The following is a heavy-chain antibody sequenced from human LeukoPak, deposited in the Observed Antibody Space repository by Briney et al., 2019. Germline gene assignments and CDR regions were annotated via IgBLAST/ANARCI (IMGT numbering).Heavy chain of an antibody. CDR1: GGSISSGGYY. J-gene: IGHJ6*02. CDR2: IYYSGST. CDR3: ARDLARGMDV. V-gene: IGHV4-31*03. Sequence: SQTLSLTCTVSGGSISSGGYYWSWIRQHPGKGLEWIGYIYYSGSTYYNPSLKSRVTILADTSKNQFSLKLSSVTAADTAVYYCARDLARGMDVWGQGTTVTVSS. D-gene: IGHD2-21*01.